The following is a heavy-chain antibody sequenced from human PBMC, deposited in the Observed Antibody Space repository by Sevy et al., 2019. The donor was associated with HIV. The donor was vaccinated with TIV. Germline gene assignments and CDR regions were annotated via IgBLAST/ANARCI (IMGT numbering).Heavy chain of an antibody. V-gene: IGHV4-34*01. CDR1: GGSFSGYY. J-gene: IGHJ4*02. CDR3: ARGGSYYDQKGVFDY. Sequence: SETLSLTCAVYGGSFSGYYWSWIRQPPGKGLEWIGEINHSGSTNYNPSLKSRVTISVDTSNNQFSLKLSSVTAADTAVYYCARGGSYYDQKGVFDYWGQGTLVTVSS. CDR2: INHSGST. D-gene: IGHD1-26*01.